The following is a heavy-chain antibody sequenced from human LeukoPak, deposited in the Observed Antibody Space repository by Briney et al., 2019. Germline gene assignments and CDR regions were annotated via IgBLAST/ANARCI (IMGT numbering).Heavy chain of an antibody. Sequence: GSSVKVSCKASGGTFSSYAISWVRQAPGQGLEWMGGIIPIFGTANYAQKFQDRVTINADKSTTTAYMELSSLRSEDTAVYYCARLRTRWLADAFDIWGQGTMVTVSS. D-gene: IGHD6-19*01. CDR3: ARLRTRWLADAFDI. CDR2: IIPIFGTA. J-gene: IGHJ3*02. V-gene: IGHV1-69*06. CDR1: GGTFSSYA.